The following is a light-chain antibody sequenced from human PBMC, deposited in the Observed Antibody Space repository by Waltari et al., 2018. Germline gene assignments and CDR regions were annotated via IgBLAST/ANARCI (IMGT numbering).Light chain of an antibody. CDR2: GAS. CDR1: QSVSSSY. J-gene: IGKJ4*01. Sequence: EIVLTQSPGTLSLSPGVRATLSCRASQSVSSSYLAWYQQKPGQAPRLLIDGASSRATGIPDRFSGSGSGTDFTLTISRLEPEDFAVYYCQQYGSSPLTFGGGTKVEIK. V-gene: IGKV3-20*01. CDR3: QQYGSSPLT.